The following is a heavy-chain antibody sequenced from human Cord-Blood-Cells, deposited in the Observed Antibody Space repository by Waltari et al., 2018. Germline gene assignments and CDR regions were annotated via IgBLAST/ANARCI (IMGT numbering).Heavy chain of an antibody. V-gene: IGHV4-34*01. D-gene: IGHD6-19*01. CDR3: ARGGIAVAGMTHLDY. Sequence: QVQLQQWGAGLLKPSETLSLTCAVYGGSFSGYYWRWIRQPPGKGLEWIGEINHSGSTNYNPSLKSRVTISVDTSKNQFSLKLSSVTAADTAVYYCARGGIAVAGMTHLDYWGQGTLVTVSS. CDR2: INHSGST. J-gene: IGHJ4*02. CDR1: GGSFSGYY.